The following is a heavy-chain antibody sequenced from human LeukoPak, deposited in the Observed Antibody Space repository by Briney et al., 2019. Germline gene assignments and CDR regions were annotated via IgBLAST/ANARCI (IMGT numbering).Heavy chain of an antibody. V-gene: IGHV3-11*01. CDR2: ISSRGTTT. CDR1: GFTFRDYY. CDR3: ARDRGSNNYFDR. D-gene: IGHD2-2*01. Sequence: KSGGSLRLSCAASGFTFRDYYMTWIRQVPGKGLEWISFISSRGTTTDYADSVKGRFTISRDNANSTLFLQMNSLRAEDTAVYYCARDRGSNNYFDRWGQGTLVTVSS. J-gene: IGHJ4*02.